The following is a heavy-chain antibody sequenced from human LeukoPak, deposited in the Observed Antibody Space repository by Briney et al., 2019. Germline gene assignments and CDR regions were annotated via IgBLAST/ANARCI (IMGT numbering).Heavy chain of an antibody. CDR3: AREGYEGYFDY. J-gene: IGHJ4*02. CDR1: GYTFTGYY. V-gene: IGHV1-2*02. D-gene: IGHD2-2*01. Sequence: APVKVSCKASGYTFTGYYMHWVRQAPGQGFEWTGWINPNSGGTNYAQKFQGRVTMTRDTSISTAYMELSRLRSDDTAVYYCAREGYEGYFDYRGQGTLVTVSS. CDR2: INPNSGGT.